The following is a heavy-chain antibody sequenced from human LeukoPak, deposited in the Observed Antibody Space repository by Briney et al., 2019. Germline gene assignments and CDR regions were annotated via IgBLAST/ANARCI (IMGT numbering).Heavy chain of an antibody. V-gene: IGHV4-61*02. CDR3: AGSRGAVSVDY. CDR1: GGSISSGSYY. Sequence: PSQTLSLTCTVSGGSISSGSYYWSWIRQPAGKGLEWIGRIYTSGSTNYNPSLKSRVTISVDTSKNQFSLKLSSVTAADTAVYYCAGSRGAVSVDYWGQGTLVTVSS. CDR2: IYTSGST. J-gene: IGHJ4*02. D-gene: IGHD4-11*01.